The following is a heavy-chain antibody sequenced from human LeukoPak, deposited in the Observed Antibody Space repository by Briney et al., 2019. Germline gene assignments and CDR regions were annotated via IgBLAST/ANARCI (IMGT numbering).Heavy chain of an antibody. Sequence: GASVKVSCKASGYTFTGYYMHWVRQAPGQGLEWMGWINPNSGGTNYAQKFQGRVTMTRDTSISTAYMELSRLRSDDTAVCYCAGTTLREYYYYGMDVWGQGTTVTVSS. CDR1: GYTFTGYY. V-gene: IGHV1-2*02. D-gene: IGHD5-12*01. CDR3: AGTTLREYYYYGMDV. CDR2: INPNSGGT. J-gene: IGHJ6*02.